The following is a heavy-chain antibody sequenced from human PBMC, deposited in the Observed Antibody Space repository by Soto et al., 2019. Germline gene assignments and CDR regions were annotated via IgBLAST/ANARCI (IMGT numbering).Heavy chain of an antibody. D-gene: IGHD1-20*01. Sequence: QLQLQESGPGLVKPSETLSRTCLVSGDSISTSAYYWGWIRQPPGKGLEWIGSIDYSGKTYYNPSLKSRVTISVDTSKNQFSLRLNSVTAADTSIYYCARHPLRGFGIHSWGQGALVTVSS. CDR1: GDSISTSAYY. CDR2: IDYSGKT. V-gene: IGHV4-39*01. J-gene: IGHJ5*02. CDR3: ARHPLRGFGIHS.